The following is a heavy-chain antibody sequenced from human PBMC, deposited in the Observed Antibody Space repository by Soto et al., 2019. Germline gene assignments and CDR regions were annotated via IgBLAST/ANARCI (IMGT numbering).Heavy chain of an antibody. CDR1: GYSFTSYG. J-gene: IGHJ6*02. Sequence: ASVKVSCKASGYSFTSYGVSWVRRAPGQGLEWMGWISPYNGHTQFVERFQGRVTMTTDTSTKTAYMELRNLRSDDTAHYYCARDLTIVPATHPRLENYGMDVWGQGTTVTVSS. CDR3: ARDLTIVPATHPRLENYGMDV. D-gene: IGHD2-2*01. CDR2: ISPYNGHT. V-gene: IGHV1-18*01.